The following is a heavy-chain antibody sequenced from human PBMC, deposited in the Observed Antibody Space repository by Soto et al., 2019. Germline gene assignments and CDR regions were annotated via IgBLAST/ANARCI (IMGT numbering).Heavy chain of an antibody. D-gene: IGHD6-13*01. CDR3: ASSSSYYFYYKAMDV. J-gene: IGHJ6*02. CDR2: INQSGST. CDR1: GESFSGYY. Sequence: QVQLQQWGAGLLKPSETLSLTCAVYGESFSGYYWSWIRQPPGKGLEWIGEINQSGSTNYNSSLKSRVTISADTSKNQFSLKLSAVTAADTAMYYCASSSSYYFYYKAMDVWGQGTRVTVSS. V-gene: IGHV4-34*02.